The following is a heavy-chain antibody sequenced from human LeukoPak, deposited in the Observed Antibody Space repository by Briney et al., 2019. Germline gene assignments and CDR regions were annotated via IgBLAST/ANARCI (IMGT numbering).Heavy chain of an antibody. J-gene: IGHJ4*02. CDR2: IWHDGSSK. V-gene: IGHV3-33*08. Sequence: GGSLRLSCVASGFTFSSYDMHWVRQAPGKGLEWVAVIWHDGSSKYYADSVKGRFLLSRDNSLNTVYLQMNSLRAEDTAVYYCARDSDYGDGFDYWGQGTLVTVSS. CDR1: GFTFSSYD. CDR3: ARDSDYGDGFDY. D-gene: IGHD4-17*01.